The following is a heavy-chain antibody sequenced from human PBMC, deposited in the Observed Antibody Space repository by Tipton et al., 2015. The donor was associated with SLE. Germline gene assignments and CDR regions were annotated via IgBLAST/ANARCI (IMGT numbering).Heavy chain of an antibody. V-gene: IGHV4-61*01. CDR1: GAPISSSSYY. CDR2: IYYSGST. D-gene: IGHD6-13*01. Sequence: TLSLTCTVSGAPISSSSYYWGWIRQPPGKGLEWIGYIYYSGSTNYNPSLKSRVTISVDTSKNQFSLKLSSVTAADTAVYYCARDLSPYSSSWDDAFDIWGQGTMVTVSS. J-gene: IGHJ3*02. CDR3: ARDLSPYSSSWDDAFDI.